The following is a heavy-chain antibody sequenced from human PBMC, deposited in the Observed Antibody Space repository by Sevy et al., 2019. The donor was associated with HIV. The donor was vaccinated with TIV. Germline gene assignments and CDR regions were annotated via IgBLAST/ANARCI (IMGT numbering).Heavy chain of an antibody. D-gene: IGHD1-26*01. V-gene: IGHV3-21*06. Sequence: GGSLRLSCAASGFSFSNYNMNWVRQAPGKGLEWVSSITGSSDYIYYADSVKGRFTISRDNAKNSLHLRMNSLKTEDTAVYYCAKWDADRRWYFDYWGQGILVTVSS. J-gene: IGHJ4*02. CDR2: ITGSSDYI. CDR3: AKWDADRRWYFDY. CDR1: GFSFSNYN.